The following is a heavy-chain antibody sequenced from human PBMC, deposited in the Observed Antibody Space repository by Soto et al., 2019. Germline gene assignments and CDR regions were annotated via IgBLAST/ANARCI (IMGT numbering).Heavy chain of an antibody. CDR3: ARRMVRGVIVHYYYYMDV. Sequence: SETLSITCAVYGGSFSGYYWSWIRQPPGKGLEWIGEINHSGSTNYNPSLKSRVTISVDTSKNQFSLKLSSVTAADTAVYYCARRMVRGVIVHYYYYMDVWGKGTTVTVSS. CDR2: INHSGST. D-gene: IGHD3-10*01. V-gene: IGHV4-34*01. J-gene: IGHJ6*03. CDR1: GGSFSGYY.